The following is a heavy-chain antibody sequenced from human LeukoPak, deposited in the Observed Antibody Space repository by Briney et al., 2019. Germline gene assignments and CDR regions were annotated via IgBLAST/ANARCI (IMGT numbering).Heavy chain of an antibody. CDR3: ARGGYMSNWFEH. V-gene: IGHV4-39*07. D-gene: IGHD5-12*01. CDR2: IYYSGST. J-gene: IGHJ5*02. CDR1: GGSISSSSYY. Sequence: SETLSLTCTVSGGSISSSSYYWGWIRQPPGKGLEWIGSIYYSGSTSYNPSLQSRVTISVDTSKNQFSLKLSSVTAADTAVYYCARGGYMSNWFEHWGQGTPVTVSS.